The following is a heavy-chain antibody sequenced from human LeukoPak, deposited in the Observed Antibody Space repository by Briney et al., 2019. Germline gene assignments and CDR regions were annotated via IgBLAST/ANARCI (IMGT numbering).Heavy chain of an antibody. D-gene: IGHD2-2*01. CDR2: IKQDGSEK. J-gene: IGHJ6*03. V-gene: IGHV3-7*01. CDR3: ARVGSTTFYYYYMDV. Sequence: GGSLRLSCAASGFTFSSYWMSWVRQAPGKGLEWVANIKQDGSEKYYVDSVKGRFTISRDNAKNSLHLQMNSLRAEDTAVYYCARVGSTTFYYYYMDVWGKGTTVTVSS. CDR1: GFTFSSYW.